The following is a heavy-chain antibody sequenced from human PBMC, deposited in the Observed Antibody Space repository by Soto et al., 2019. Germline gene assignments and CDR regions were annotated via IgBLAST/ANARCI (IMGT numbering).Heavy chain of an antibody. CDR1: GFTFSSYG. Sequence: GGSLRLSCAASGFTFSSYGMHWVRQAPGKGLEWVAVISYDGSNKYYADSVKGRFTISRDNSKNTLYLQMNSLRAEDTAVYYCAKERSDYSSDYYYYYMDVWGKGTTVTVSS. V-gene: IGHV3-30*18. CDR3: AKERSDYSSDYYYYYMDV. J-gene: IGHJ6*03. CDR2: ISYDGSNK. D-gene: IGHD4-4*01.